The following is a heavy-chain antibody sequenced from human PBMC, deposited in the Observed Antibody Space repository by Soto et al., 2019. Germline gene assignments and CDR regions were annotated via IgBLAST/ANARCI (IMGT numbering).Heavy chain of an antibody. CDR1: GGTFGSYA. V-gene: IGHV1-69*01. CDR3: ARSQGSSTTLEIYYYYYYGMDV. J-gene: IGHJ6*02. Sequence: QVQMVQSGAEVKKPGSSVMVCCKASGGTFGSYAISWVRQAPGQGLEWMGGIIPIPGTANYAQKFQGRVTIAADESTSAAYMELSSLRSEDTAVYYCARSQGSSTTLEIYYYYYYGMDVWGQGTTVTVSS. D-gene: IGHD2-2*01. CDR2: IIPIPGTA.